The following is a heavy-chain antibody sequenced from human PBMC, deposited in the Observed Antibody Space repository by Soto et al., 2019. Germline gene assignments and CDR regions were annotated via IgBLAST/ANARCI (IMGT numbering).Heavy chain of an antibody. D-gene: IGHD1-1*01. J-gene: IGHJ5*02. Sequence: QVQLVQSGAGVKKPGASVQVSCKPSGYTFTNYGITWVRQAPGQGLAWMGWTSAYNGATNYPQKVQGRVTMTTDTTASTADMELRSLRSDATAMYYWARDSMGTETTAWRDPWGQGTLVTVSS. CDR1: GYTFTNYG. CDR3: ARDSMGTETTAWRDP. CDR2: TSAYNGAT. V-gene: IGHV1-18*04.